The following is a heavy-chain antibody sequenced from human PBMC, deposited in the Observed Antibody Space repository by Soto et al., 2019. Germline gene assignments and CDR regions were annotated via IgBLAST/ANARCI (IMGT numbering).Heavy chain of an antibody. CDR3: ARDRGGYSNYRRYYYMDV. CDR2: ISDGGSTI. V-gene: IGHV3-11*01. Sequence: QVQLVESGGGLVKPGGSLRLSCAASGFTFSDYYMTWIRQAPGKGLEWVSFISDGGSTIFYADSVNGRFTISRDNAKNSLFLQMNSLRAEDTAVYYCARDRGGYSNYRRYYYMDVWGKGTTVTVSS. J-gene: IGHJ6*03. CDR1: GFTFSDYY. D-gene: IGHD4-4*01.